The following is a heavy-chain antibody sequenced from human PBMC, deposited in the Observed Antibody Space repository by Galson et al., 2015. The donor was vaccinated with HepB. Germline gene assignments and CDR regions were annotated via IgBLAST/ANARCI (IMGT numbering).Heavy chain of an antibody. Sequence: SLRLSCAASGFNFRDYYMSWIRQAPGKGLEWVSYISSSGSTIYYADSVKGRFTISRDNTKNSLYLQMNSLRAEDTAMYYCARGPIILTGLYYFDYWGQGTLVTVSS. CDR3: ARGPIILTGLYYFDY. CDR1: GFNFRDYY. D-gene: IGHD3-9*01. J-gene: IGHJ4*02. CDR2: ISSSGSTI. V-gene: IGHV3-11*01.